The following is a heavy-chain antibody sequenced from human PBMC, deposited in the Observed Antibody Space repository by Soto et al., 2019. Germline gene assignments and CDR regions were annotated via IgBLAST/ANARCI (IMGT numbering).Heavy chain of an antibody. CDR2: ISGSGGST. Sequence: LRLSCAASGFTFSSYAMSWVRQAPGKGLEWVSAISGSGGSTYYADSVKGRFTISRDNSKNTLYLQMNSLRAEDTAVYYCAKEQDSGGSCYFDYWGQGTLVTAPQ. CDR1: GFTFSSYA. J-gene: IGHJ4*02. D-gene: IGHD2-15*01. V-gene: IGHV3-23*01. CDR3: AKEQDSGGSCYFDY.